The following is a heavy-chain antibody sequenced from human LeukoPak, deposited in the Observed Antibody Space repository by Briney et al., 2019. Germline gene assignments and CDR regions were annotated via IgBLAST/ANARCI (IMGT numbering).Heavy chain of an antibody. D-gene: IGHD3-22*01. CDR1: GRSFSGYY. J-gene: IGHJ5*02. CDR2: IFYSGIT. Sequence: SETLSLTCAVYGRSFSGYYWGWIRQPPGKGLEWLGSIFYSGITYYKPSLKSRVTISLDTSKNQFSLKLSSVTAADTAVYYCAREVSKIEEGGGLFFHWFDPWGPGTLVTVSS. CDR3: AREVSKIEEGGGLFFHWFDP. V-gene: IGHV4-34*12.